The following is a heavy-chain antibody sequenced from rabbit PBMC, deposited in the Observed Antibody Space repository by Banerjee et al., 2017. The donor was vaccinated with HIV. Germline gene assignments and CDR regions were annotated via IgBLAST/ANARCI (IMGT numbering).Heavy chain of an antibody. CDR1: GFDLSSNYH. CDR3: ARDLAGVVGWNLTL. J-gene: IGHJ4*01. Sequence: QQQLEESGGGLVKPGGTLTLTCKASGFDLSSNYHMCWVRQAPGKGLEWIACIYVGSSGSTYYASWAKGRFTISKTSSTTVTLQMTSLTAADTATYFCARDLAGVVGWNLTLCGPGTLVTVS. V-gene: IGHV1S45*01. CDR2: IYVGSSGST. D-gene: IGHD4-1*01.